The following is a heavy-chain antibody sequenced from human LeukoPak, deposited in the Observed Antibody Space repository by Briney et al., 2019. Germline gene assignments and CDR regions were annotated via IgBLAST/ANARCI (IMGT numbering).Heavy chain of an antibody. V-gene: IGHV3-7*01. J-gene: IGHJ4*02. CDR2: IKQDGSEK. CDR3: ARDRLRGMAEFDY. CDR1: GFTFSSYW. D-gene: IGHD6-13*01. Sequence: GGSLRLSCAASGFTFSSYWMSWVRQAPGKGLEWVANIKQDGSEKYYVDSVKGRFTISRDNAKNSLYLQMNSLRAEDTAVYYCARDRLRGMAEFDYWGQGTLVTVSS.